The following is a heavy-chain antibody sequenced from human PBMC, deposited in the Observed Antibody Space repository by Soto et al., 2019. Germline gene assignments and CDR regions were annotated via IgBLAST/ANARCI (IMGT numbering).Heavy chain of an antibody. V-gene: IGHV4-59*01. CDR3: ARDSLSPIDFWSGYYTGRAFDI. D-gene: IGHD3-3*01. CDR2: IYYSGST. Sequence: SETLSLTCTVSGGSISSYYWSWIRQPPGKGLEWIGYIYYSGSTNYNPSLKSRVTISVDTSKNQFSLNLSSVTAADTAVYYCARDSLSPIDFWSGYYTGRAFDIWGQGTMVTVSS. J-gene: IGHJ3*02. CDR1: GGSISSYY.